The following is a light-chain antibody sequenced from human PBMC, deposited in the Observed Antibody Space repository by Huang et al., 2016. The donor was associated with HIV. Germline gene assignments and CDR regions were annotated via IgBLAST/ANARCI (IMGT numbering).Light chain of an antibody. Sequence: EIVLTQSPATLSLSPWERATLSCRASQSVSSYLAWYQQKPGQAPRLAIDDTSTGAAGIPARFSGSGSGTDFTLTISSLEPEDFAVYYCQQRDNWHWPFGQGTKVEIK. CDR1: QSVSSY. CDR3: QQRDNWHWP. J-gene: IGKJ1*01. V-gene: IGKV3-11*01. CDR2: DTS.